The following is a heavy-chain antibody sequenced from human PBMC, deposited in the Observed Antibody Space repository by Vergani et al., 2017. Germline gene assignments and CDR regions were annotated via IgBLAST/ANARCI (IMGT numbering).Heavy chain of an antibody. CDR3: VRTGYCTGIACNTRFDS. J-gene: IGHJ5*01. D-gene: IGHD2-8*02. CDR1: GFSFNTYW. V-gene: IGHV3-74*03. Sequence: EVQLVESGGGSVQSGGSLRLSCVASGFSFNTYWMHWVRQVPGKGLMWVARIDVYGNRATYGEFETGRFTISRDNAKNTVFLQMNKLRADEAGVYYCVRTGYCTGIACNTRFDSWGQGALVTVSS. CDR2: IDVYGNRA.